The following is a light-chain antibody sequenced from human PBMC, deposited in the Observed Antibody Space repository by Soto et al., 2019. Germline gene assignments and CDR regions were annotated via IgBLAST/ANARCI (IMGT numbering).Light chain of an antibody. CDR3: ATWDDSLSGVV. V-gene: IGLV1-47*02. Sequence: QSVLTQSPSASGTPGQWVTISCSGSSSNIGSNYVYWYKQFPGTAPKVVIYNNNQRPSGVPDRFSGSKSGSSASLAISGLRSEDEAEYHCATWDDSLSGVVFGGGTKVTVL. J-gene: IGLJ2*01. CDR2: NNN. CDR1: SSNIGSNY.